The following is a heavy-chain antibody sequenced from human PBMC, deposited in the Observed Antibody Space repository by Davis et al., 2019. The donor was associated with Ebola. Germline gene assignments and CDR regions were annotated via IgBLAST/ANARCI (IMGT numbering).Heavy chain of an antibody. Sequence: GESLKISCAASGFTFTTAWMSWVRQAPGKGLEWVSTFGTGGDTYYADSVKGRFAISRDNSRGTLYLQMNSLRVEDSAIYYCVKDSSNIWFDIWGQGTLVTVSS. D-gene: IGHD2/OR15-2a*01. CDR2: FGTGGDT. J-gene: IGHJ3*02. CDR1: GFTFTTAW. CDR3: VKDSSNIWFDI. V-gene: IGHV3-23*01.